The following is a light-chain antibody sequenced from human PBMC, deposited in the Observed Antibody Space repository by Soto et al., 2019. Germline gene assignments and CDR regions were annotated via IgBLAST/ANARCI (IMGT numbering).Light chain of an antibody. V-gene: IGKV1-5*01. Sequence: DIQLTQSPSTLSASVGCRVTITCGASQSIGTWLAWYQQKPGKAPKLLIFDASTLEGGVPSRFSASGSGTDFTLTISDVQPEDFALYYCHQRQSWPRTFGQGTRVDIK. CDR2: DAS. CDR1: QSIGTW. CDR3: HQRQSWPRT. J-gene: IGKJ1*01.